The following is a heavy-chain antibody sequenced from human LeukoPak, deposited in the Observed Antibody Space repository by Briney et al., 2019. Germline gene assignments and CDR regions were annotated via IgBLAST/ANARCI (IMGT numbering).Heavy chain of an antibody. CDR2: ISWNGDST. V-gene: IGHV3-43*01. D-gene: IGHD3-10*01. Sequence: PGGSLRLSCAASGFTFDDYSMYWVRQAPGKGLEWVSLISWNGDSTYYADSVKGRFTISRDNSKNSLYLQMNSLRTEDTALYSCVKDRRGSDAFDIWGQGTMVTVSS. CDR3: VKDRRGSDAFDI. CDR1: GFTFDDYS. J-gene: IGHJ3*02.